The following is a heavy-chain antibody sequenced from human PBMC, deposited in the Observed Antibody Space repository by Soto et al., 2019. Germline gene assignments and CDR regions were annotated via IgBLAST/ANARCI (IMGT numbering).Heavy chain of an antibody. Sequence: PSETLSLTCTVSGGSVSSSSYYWGWVRQPPGKGLEWIGSVYYSGSTYYNPSLESRVTISVDKSKNQFSLKLSSVTAADTAVYYCARLDYDFWSGYSPDSVGMDVWGQGTTVTVSS. V-gene: IGHV4-39*01. CDR2: VYYSGST. D-gene: IGHD3-3*01. CDR1: GGSVSSSSYY. CDR3: ARLDYDFWSGYSPDSVGMDV. J-gene: IGHJ6*02.